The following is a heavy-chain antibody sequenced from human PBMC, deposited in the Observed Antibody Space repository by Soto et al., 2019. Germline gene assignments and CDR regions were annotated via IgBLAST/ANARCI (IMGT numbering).Heavy chain of an antibody. Sequence: NPSETLSLTCTVSGGSISSYDWSWIRQPPGKGLEWIGYIYYSGSTNYNPSLKSRVTISVDTSKNQFSLKLSSVTAADTAVYYCARGIYGRSSSCIDCWGQGTPVTVSS. J-gene: IGHJ4*02. D-gene: IGHD6-13*01. V-gene: IGHV4-59*12. CDR3: ARGIYGRSSSCIDC. CDR1: GGSISSYD. CDR2: IYYSGST.